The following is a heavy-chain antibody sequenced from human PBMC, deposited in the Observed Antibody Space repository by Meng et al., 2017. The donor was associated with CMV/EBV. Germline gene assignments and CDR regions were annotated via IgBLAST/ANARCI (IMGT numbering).Heavy chain of an antibody. V-gene: IGHV5-51*01. Sequence: KVSCKGSGYSFTSYWIGWVRQMPGKGLEWMGIIYPGDSDTRYSPSFQGQVTISADKSISTAYLQWSSLKASDTDMYYCERHLEGGLDAFDIWGQGTMVTVSS. CDR2: IYPGDSDT. D-gene: IGHD3-16*01. CDR1: GYSFTSYW. CDR3: ERHLEGGLDAFDI. J-gene: IGHJ3*02.